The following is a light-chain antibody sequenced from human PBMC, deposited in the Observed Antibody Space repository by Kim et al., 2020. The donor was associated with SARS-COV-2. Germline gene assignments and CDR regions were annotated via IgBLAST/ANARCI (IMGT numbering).Light chain of an antibody. CDR1: SGHSSNA. CDR3: QTWGDGFRV. CDR2: ANSDGTH. V-gene: IGLV4-69*01. Sequence: QLVLTQSPSASASLGASVKLTCTLSSGHSSNAIAWHQQQPEKGPRYLMKANSDGTHNKGDGIPDRFSGSSSGTERYLTISSLQSEDEADYYCQTWGDGFRVFGGGTQLTVL. J-gene: IGLJ3*02.